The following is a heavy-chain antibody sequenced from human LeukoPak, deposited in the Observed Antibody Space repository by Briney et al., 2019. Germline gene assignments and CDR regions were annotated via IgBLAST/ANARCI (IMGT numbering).Heavy chain of an antibody. CDR1: GGTFGSYA. Sequence: SVKVSCKASGGTFGSYAISCVRQAPGQGLEWMGGIIPIFGTANYAQKFQGRVTITADESTSTAYMELSSLRSEDTAVYYCARDSSRGPSPLGYWGQGTLVTVSS. V-gene: IGHV1-69*13. CDR3: ARDSSRGPSPLGY. D-gene: IGHD3-16*01. J-gene: IGHJ4*02. CDR2: IIPIFGTA.